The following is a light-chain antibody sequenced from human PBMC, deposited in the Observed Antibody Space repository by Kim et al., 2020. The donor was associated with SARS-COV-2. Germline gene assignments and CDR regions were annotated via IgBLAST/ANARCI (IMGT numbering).Light chain of an antibody. Sequence: LSPGERATLSGRASQSVSSNYLAWYQQRPGQASGLLIYGASSRATGIPDRFSGSGSGTDFTLTISRLEPEDFAVYYCQQYDTSRTFGQGTKGDIK. CDR2: GAS. J-gene: IGKJ1*01. V-gene: IGKV3-20*01. CDR3: QQYDTSRT. CDR1: QSVSSNY.